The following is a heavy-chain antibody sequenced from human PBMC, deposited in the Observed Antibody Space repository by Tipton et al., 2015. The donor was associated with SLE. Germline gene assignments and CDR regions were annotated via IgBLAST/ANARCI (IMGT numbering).Heavy chain of an antibody. CDR2: ISYGGGT. D-gene: IGHD2-21*02. J-gene: IGHJ6*02. CDR1: GGSISSNY. Sequence: LRLSCSVSGGSISSNYWIWIRQPPGKGLEWIGYISYGGGTNYNPSLKSRVTMSVDPAKNQFSLRLTSVTAADTAVYYCARGMVTWRGAILGVDVWGQGTTVNVSS. V-gene: IGHV4-59*08. CDR3: ARGMVTWRGAILGVDV.